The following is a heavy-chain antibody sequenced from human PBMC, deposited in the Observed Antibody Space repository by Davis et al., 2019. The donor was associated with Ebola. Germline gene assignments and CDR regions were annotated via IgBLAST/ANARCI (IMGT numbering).Heavy chain of an antibody. Sequence: GESLKISCAASGFTFSRHGMYWVRQAPGKGLEWLAIISYEGGTQIYADSVKGRFAISRDNSNSMLYLQMDSLRVEDTAVYYCVRDSGYYSHDYWGHGTLVTVSS. D-gene: IGHD5-12*01. CDR1: GFTFSRHG. V-gene: IGHV3-30*03. CDR2: ISYEGGTQ. J-gene: IGHJ4*01. CDR3: VRDSGYYSHDY.